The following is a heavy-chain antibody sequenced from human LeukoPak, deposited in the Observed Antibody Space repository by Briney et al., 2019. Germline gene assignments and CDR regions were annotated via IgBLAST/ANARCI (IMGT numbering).Heavy chain of an antibody. CDR3: ARDPHTGLYDSSGYYPWRAFDI. J-gene: IGHJ3*02. Sequence: GGSLRLSCAASGFTFSSYGMHWVRQAPGKGLGWVAVIWYDGSNKYYADSVKGRFTISRDNSKNTLYLQMNSLRAEDTAVYYCARDPHTGLYDSSGYYPWRAFDIWGQGTMVTVSS. D-gene: IGHD3-22*01. CDR2: IWYDGSNK. V-gene: IGHV3-33*01. CDR1: GFTFSSYG.